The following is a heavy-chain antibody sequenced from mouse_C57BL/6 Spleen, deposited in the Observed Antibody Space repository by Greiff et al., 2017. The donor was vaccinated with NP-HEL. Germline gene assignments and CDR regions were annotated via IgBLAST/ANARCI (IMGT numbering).Heavy chain of an antibody. CDR2: IWSGGST. J-gene: IGHJ4*01. V-gene: IGHV2-2*01. Sequence: VQLQQSGPGLVQPSQSLSITCTVSGFSLTSYCVHWVRQSPGTGLEWLGVIWSGGSTDYNAAFISRLSISKYNSKSQVFFKMNSLQADDTAIYYCARKYYGSTPIGYAMDDWGQGTSVTVAS. D-gene: IGHD1-1*01. CDR1: GFSLTSYC. CDR3: ARKYYGSTPIGYAMDD.